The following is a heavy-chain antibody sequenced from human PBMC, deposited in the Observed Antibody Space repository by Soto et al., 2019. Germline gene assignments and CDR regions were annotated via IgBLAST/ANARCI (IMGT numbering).Heavy chain of an antibody. D-gene: IGHD2-2*01. Sequence: QVQLVQSGAEVKKPGSSVKVSCKASGGTFSSYAISWVRQAPGQGLEWMGGIIPICGTANYAQKFQGRVTITADESTSPAYMELSSLRSEDTAVYYCARDDRFCSSTSCYSPEDYWGQGTLVTVSS. CDR3: ARDDRFCSSTSCYSPEDY. J-gene: IGHJ4*02. CDR2: IIPICGTA. V-gene: IGHV1-69*01. CDR1: GGTFSSYA.